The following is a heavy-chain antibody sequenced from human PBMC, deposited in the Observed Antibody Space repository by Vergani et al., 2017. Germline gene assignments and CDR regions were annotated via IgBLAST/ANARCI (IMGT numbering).Heavy chain of an antibody. D-gene: IGHD6-13*01. J-gene: IGHJ4*02. V-gene: IGHV3-30-3*01. CDR2: ISYDGSNK. CDR1: GFTFSSYA. CDR3: TTDLSSRRDY. Sequence: QVQLVESGGGVVQPGRSLRLSCAASGFTFSSYAMHWVRQAPGKGLEWVAVISYDGSNKYYADSVKGRFTISRDNSKNTLYLQMNSLKTEDTAVYYCTTDLSSRRDYWGQGTLVTVSS.